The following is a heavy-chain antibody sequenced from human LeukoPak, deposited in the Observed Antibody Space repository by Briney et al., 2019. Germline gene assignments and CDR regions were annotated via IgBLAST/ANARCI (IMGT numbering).Heavy chain of an antibody. CDR3: ARGSILDYSNYDY. Sequence: PGRSLRLSCAASGFTFSSYAMHWVRQAPGKGLEWVAVISYDGSNKYYADSVKGRFTISRDNSKNTLYLQMNSLRAEDTAVYYCARGSILDYSNYDYWGQGTLVTVSS. CDR2: ISYDGSNK. J-gene: IGHJ4*02. D-gene: IGHD4-11*01. CDR1: GFTFSSYA. V-gene: IGHV3-30-3*01.